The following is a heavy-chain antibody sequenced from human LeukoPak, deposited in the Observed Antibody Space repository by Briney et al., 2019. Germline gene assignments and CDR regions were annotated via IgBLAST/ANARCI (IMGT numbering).Heavy chain of an antibody. CDR3: ARGDRYYYDSSGYLDAFDI. CDR1: GFTFSSYS. Sequence: PGGSLRLSCAASGFTFSSYSMNWVRQAPGKGLEWVSSISSSSSYIYYADSVKGRFTISRDNAKNSLYLQMNSLRAEDTAVYYCARGDRYYYDSSGYLDAFDIWGQGTMVTVSS. D-gene: IGHD3-22*01. CDR2: ISSSSSYI. J-gene: IGHJ3*02. V-gene: IGHV3-21*01.